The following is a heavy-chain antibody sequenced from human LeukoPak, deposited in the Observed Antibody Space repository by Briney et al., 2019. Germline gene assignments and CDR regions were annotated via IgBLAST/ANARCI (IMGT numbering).Heavy chain of an antibody. Sequence: SETLSLTRAVYGGSFSGYYWSWIRQPPGKGLEWIGEINHSGSTNYNPSLKSRVTISVDTSKNQFSLKLSSVTAADTAVYYCASRTTYYYDTYWGQGTLVTVSS. D-gene: IGHD3-22*01. CDR3: ASRTTYYYDTY. CDR2: INHSGST. CDR1: GGSFSGYY. V-gene: IGHV4-34*01. J-gene: IGHJ4*02.